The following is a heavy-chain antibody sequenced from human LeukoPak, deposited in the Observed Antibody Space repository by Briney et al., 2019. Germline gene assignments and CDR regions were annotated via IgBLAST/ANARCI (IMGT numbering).Heavy chain of an antibody. CDR3: ARIATSSGWYGSVDY. CDR2: IYYSGST. J-gene: IGHJ4*02. CDR1: GDSISSYY. D-gene: IGHD6-19*01. V-gene: IGHV4-59*12. Sequence: SETLSLTCTVSGDSISSYYCSWIRQPPGKGLEWIGYIYYSGSTSYNPSLKSRVTISLDTSNNQFSLKLSSVTAADTAVYYCARIATSSGWYGSVDYWGQGTLVTVSS.